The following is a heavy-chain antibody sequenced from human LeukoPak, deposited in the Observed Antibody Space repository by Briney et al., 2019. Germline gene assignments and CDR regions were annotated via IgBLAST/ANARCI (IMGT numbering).Heavy chain of an antibody. J-gene: IGHJ4*02. D-gene: IGHD6-13*01. CDR2: IRYDGSNK. CDR1: GFTFSSYG. V-gene: IGHV3-30*02. CDR3: AKDRAAAGSGYYFDY. Sequence: GGSLRLSCAASGFTFSSYGMHWVRQAPGKGLEWVAFIRYDGSNKYYADSVKGRFTISRDNSKNTLYLQMNSLRAEDTAVYYCAKDRAAAGSGYYFDYWGQGTLVTVSS.